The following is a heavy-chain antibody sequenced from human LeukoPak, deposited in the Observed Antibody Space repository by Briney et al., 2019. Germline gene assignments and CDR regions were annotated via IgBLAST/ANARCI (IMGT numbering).Heavy chain of an antibody. J-gene: IGHJ5*02. CDR2: TYYRSKWYN. D-gene: IGHD1-26*01. CDR3: ARDRAYSGSYFDWFDP. CDR1: GDSVSSNSAA. Sequence: SQTLSLTCAISGDSVSSNSAAWNWIRQSPSRGLEWLVRTYYRSKWYNDYAVSVKSRITINPDTSKNQFSLQLNSVTPEDTAVYYCARDRAYSGSYFDWFDPWGQGTLVTVSS. V-gene: IGHV6-1*01.